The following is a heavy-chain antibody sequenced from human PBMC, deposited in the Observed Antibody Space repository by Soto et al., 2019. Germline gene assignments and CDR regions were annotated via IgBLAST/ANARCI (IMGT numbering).Heavy chain of an antibody. V-gene: IGHV1-46*01. CDR1: GYTFTSYY. J-gene: IGHJ6*02. CDR3: ARDLSAVAGTDYYYGMDV. Sequence: ASVKVSCKASGYTFTSYYMHWVRQAPGQGLEWMGIINPSGGTANYAQKFQGRVTITADKSTSTAYMELSSLRSEDTAVYYCARDLSAVAGTDYYYGMDVWGQGTTVTVSS. D-gene: IGHD6-19*01. CDR2: INPSGGTA.